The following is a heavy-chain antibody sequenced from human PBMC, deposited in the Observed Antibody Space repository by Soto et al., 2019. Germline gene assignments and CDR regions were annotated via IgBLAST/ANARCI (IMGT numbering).Heavy chain of an antibody. V-gene: IGHV3-7*01. CDR3: ASEQAAAVIDY. CDR1: RFTFSSHW. J-gene: IGHJ4*02. Sequence: PGGSLRLSCAASRFTFSSHWMNWVRQAPGKGLEWVANIKQDGNEKYYVDSVKGRFTISRDNAKNSLYLQMNSLRAEDTAVYYCASEQAAAVIDYWGQGTLVTVSS. CDR2: IKQDGNEK. D-gene: IGHD2-2*01.